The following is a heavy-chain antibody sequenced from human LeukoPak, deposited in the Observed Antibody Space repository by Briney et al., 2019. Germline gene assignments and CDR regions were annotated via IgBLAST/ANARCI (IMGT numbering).Heavy chain of an antibody. J-gene: IGHJ4*02. Sequence: PSETLSLTCAVYGGSFSGYYWSWIRQHPGKGLEWIGYIYHSGSTYYNPSLKSRVTISVDTSKNQFSLKLSSVTAADTAVYYCARDYTAMGYFDYWGQGTLVTVSS. V-gene: IGHV4-34*09. CDR3: ARDYTAMGYFDY. CDR2: IYHSGST. D-gene: IGHD5-18*01. CDR1: GGSFSGYY.